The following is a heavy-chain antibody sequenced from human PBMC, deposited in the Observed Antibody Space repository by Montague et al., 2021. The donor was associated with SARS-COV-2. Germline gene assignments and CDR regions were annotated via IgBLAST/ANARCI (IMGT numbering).Heavy chain of an antibody. CDR3: ARDRRYCSGGSCYSGWFDP. CDR1: GGSISSYY. CDR2: IYYSGST. Sequence: SETLSLTCTVSGGSISSYYWSWIRQPPGKGLEWIGYIYYSGSTNYNPSLKSRVTISVDTSKNQFSLKLSSVTAADTAVYYCARDRRYCSGGSCYSGWFDPWGQGTLVTVSS. J-gene: IGHJ5*02. D-gene: IGHD2-15*01. V-gene: IGHV4-59*12.